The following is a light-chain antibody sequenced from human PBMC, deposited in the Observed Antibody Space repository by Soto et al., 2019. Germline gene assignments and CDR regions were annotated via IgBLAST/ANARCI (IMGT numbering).Light chain of an antibody. CDR2: DAS. Sequence: DIQMTHSPSTLSASVGDRVTITCRASQSISNRLAWYHQKPGKTPNLLIYDASNLGSGVPSRFSGSGSGTEFTLTISSLQPDDFATYYCQQYDTYSTLGQGTKVDIK. J-gene: IGKJ1*01. V-gene: IGKV1-5*01. CDR3: QQYDTYST. CDR1: QSISNR.